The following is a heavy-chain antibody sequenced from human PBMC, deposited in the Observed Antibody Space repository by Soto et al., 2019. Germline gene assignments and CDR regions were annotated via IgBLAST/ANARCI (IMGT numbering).Heavy chain of an antibody. J-gene: IGHJ6*02. D-gene: IGHD2-21*02. CDR2: LYNTGST. CDR3: ARDLWGYCGTDCYPLDV. CDR1: GCSISRTY. V-gene: IGHV4-59*01. Sequence: SETLSLTCTVTGCSISRTYWSWIQQTPGKGLEWIGYLYNTGSTIYNPSLESRVTISVDTSKNQFSLILNSVTAADTAVYYCARDLWGYCGTDCYPLDVWGPGTTVTVS.